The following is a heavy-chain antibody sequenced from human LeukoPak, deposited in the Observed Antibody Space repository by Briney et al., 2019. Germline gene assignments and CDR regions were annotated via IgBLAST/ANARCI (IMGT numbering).Heavy chain of an antibody. CDR3: ARDRGGGFDY. Sequence: SETLSLTCTVSGGSISSYYWSWIRQPPGKGLEWIGYIYHSGSTNYKPSLKSRVTISVDTSKNQFSLKLSSVTAADTAVYYCARDRGGGFDYWGQGTLVTVSS. CDR2: IYHSGST. D-gene: IGHD3-16*01. CDR1: GGSISSYY. V-gene: IGHV4-59*01. J-gene: IGHJ4*02.